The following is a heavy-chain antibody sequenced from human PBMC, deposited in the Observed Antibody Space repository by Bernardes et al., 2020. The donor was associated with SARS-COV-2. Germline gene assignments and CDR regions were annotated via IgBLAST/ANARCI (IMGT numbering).Heavy chain of an antibody. V-gene: IGHV4-59*01. CDR3: ARDPGLFFTGSFGS. CDR1: GGSITSSY. Sequence: SETLSLTCTVAGGSITSSYWSWIRQPPGKGLEWIGYVYHIGTTSYNPSLKSRVTISRGTSNTQFSLKLKSVTAADTALYYCARDPGLFFTGSFGSGGPGTLVTVYS. J-gene: IGHJ4*02. D-gene: IGHD3-3*01. CDR2: VYHIGTT.